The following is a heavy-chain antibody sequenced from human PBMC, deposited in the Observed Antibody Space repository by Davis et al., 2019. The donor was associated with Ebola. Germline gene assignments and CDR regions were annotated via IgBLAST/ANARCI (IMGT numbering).Heavy chain of an antibody. V-gene: IGHV1-8*01. Sequence: ASVKVSCKASAYTFTSYDINWVRQAAGQGLEWMGWMNPNSGNTGYAQKFQGRVTLTRNTSIGTAYMELSSLRSEDTAVYYCARAPTWSQINYYCFDYWGQGTLVTVSS. D-gene: IGHD3-10*01. CDR2: MNPNSGNT. CDR3: ARAPTWSQINYYCFDY. J-gene: IGHJ4*02. CDR1: AYTFTSYD.